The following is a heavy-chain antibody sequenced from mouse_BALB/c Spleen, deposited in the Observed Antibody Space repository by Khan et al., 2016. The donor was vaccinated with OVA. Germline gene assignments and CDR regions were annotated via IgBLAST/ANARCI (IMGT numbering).Heavy chain of an antibody. CDR1: GFTFSSNT. Sequence: EVELVESGGGLVQPGGSLKLSCAASGFTFSSNTMPWVRQTPEKRLEWVAYITNGGGSTYYPDTVKGRFTISRDNAKNTLYLQMSSLKSEDTAMYYCARVPTFITTALDYWGQGTSVTVSS. J-gene: IGHJ4*01. D-gene: IGHD1-2*01. CDR2: ITNGGGST. V-gene: IGHV5-12-2*01. CDR3: ARVPTFITTALDY.